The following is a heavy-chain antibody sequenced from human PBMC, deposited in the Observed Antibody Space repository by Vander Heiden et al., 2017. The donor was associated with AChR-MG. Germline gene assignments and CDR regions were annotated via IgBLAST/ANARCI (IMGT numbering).Heavy chain of an antibody. CDR3: PTQLLWFGELAGDY. CDR2: IYYSGST. Sequence: QLQLQESGPGLVKPSETLSLTCTVSGGSISSSSYYWGWIRQPPGKGLEWIGSIYYSGSTYYNPSLKSRVTISVDTSKNQFSLKLSSVTAADTAVYYCPTQLLWFGELAGDYWGQGTLVTVSS. J-gene: IGHJ4*02. CDR1: GGSISSSSYY. V-gene: IGHV4-39*01. D-gene: IGHD3-10*01.